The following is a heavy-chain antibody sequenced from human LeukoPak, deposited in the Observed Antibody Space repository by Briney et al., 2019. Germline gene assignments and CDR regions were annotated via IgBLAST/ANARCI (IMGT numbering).Heavy chain of an antibody. CDR3: ARDRISGSYYSY. Sequence: ASVTVSFKASGYTFTVYYMHWVRQAPGQGLEWMGWINPNSGGTNYAQKFQGRVTMTRDTSISTAYMELSRLRSDDTAVYYCARDRISGSYYSYWGQGTLVTVSS. CDR2: INPNSGGT. J-gene: IGHJ4*02. CDR1: GYTFTVYY. D-gene: IGHD1-26*01. V-gene: IGHV1-2*02.